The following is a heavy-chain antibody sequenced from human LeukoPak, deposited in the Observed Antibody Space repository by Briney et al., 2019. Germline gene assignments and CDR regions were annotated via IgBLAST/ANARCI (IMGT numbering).Heavy chain of an antibody. D-gene: IGHD3-3*01. Sequence: SETLSLTCTVSGGSISSYYWSWIRQPPGKGLKWIGNIYYSGSTNYNPSLKSRVTISVDTSKIQFSLNLSSVTAADTAIYYCARGLASGYPPIPFDYWGQGTQVTVSS. V-gene: IGHV4-59*12. CDR3: ARGLASGYPPIPFDY. CDR2: IYYSGST. J-gene: IGHJ4*02. CDR1: GGSISSYY.